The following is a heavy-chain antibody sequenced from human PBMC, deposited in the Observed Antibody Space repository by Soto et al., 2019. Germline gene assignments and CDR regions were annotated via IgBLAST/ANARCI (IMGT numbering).Heavy chain of an antibody. CDR1: GGSISRYY. D-gene: IGHD2-8*02. V-gene: IGHV4-59*08. CDR3: ATSTGWPGFDF. CDR2: MHYSGNT. J-gene: IGHJ4*02. Sequence: SETLSLTCTVSGGSISRYYCSWVRQPPGKGLEWIGHMHYSGNTRYNPSLKSRATVSLDTSKNQFSLKLSSVTAADTAVYYCATSTGWPGFDFWGQGTLVTVSS.